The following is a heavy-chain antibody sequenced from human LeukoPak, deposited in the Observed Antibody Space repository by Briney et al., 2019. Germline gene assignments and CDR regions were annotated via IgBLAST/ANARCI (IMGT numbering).Heavy chain of an antibody. D-gene: IGHD6-13*01. V-gene: IGHV3-53*01. Sequence: PGGSLRLSCAASGFTVSSNYMSWVRQAPGKGLEWVSVIYSGGTTYYADSVKGRFTISRDNSKNTLYLQMNSLRAEDTAVYYCAKDPLAAHASYFDYWGQGTLVTVSS. CDR3: AKDPLAAHASYFDY. CDR2: IYSGGTT. CDR1: GFTVSSNY. J-gene: IGHJ4*02.